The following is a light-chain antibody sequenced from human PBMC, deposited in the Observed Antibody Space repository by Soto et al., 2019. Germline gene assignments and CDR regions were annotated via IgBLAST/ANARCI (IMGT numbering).Light chain of an antibody. CDR3: QQRSNWIT. CDR1: QSVSRR. CDR2: GAS. V-gene: IGKV3-11*01. Sequence: EGVLTRSPGTLSFSPWRISTLSCRDSQSVSRRLAWYKQRPGQSPRLLISGASMRASSVPVRLIGSGSGTEFTLTISSIEPEDFAVYYCQQRSNWITFGHGTRLEIK. J-gene: IGKJ5*01.